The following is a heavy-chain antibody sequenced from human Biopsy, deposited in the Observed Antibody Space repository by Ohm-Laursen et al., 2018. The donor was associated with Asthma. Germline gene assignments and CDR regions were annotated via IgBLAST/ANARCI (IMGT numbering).Heavy chain of an antibody. Sequence: ASVQVSCKSLGGTFNSYVIGWGRQAPRQGHEWMGRINYVFGTTTYPQKFQDRITITADDSTSTVYMELSSLRSEDTAVYYCARKAGSCISSTCYSLDFWGQGTLVTVSS. CDR3: ARKAGSCISSTCYSLDF. CDR2: INYVFGTT. CDR1: GGTFNSYV. D-gene: IGHD2-15*01. J-gene: IGHJ4*02. V-gene: IGHV1-69*13.